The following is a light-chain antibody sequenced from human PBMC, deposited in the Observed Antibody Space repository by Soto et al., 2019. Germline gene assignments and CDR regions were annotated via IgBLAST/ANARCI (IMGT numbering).Light chain of an antibody. V-gene: IGKV3-15*01. CDR2: GAS. CDR3: QQYNNWPRSIT. CDR1: QSVSSD. J-gene: IGKJ5*01. Sequence: EIVMTQSPATLSVSPGERATLSCRASQSVSSDLAWYHQKPGQAPRLLIYGASTRATGIPARFSGSGSGTEFTLTINSLQSEDFAVYYCQQYNNWPRSITFGHGTRLEIK.